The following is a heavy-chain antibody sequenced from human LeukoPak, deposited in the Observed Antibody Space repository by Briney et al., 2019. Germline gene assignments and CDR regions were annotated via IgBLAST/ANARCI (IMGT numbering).Heavy chain of an antibody. J-gene: IGHJ6*02. CDR1: GFTFSDYY. CDR3: ARDGRVVVTATGDYYYYGMDV. V-gene: IGHV3-11*05. Sequence: PGGSLRLSCAASGFTFSDYYMSWIRQAPGKGLEWVSYISSSSSYTNYADSVKGRFTISRDNAKNSLYLQMNSLRAEDTAVYYCARDGRVVVTATGDYYYYGMDVWGQGTTVTVSS. CDR2: ISSSSSYT. D-gene: IGHD2-21*02.